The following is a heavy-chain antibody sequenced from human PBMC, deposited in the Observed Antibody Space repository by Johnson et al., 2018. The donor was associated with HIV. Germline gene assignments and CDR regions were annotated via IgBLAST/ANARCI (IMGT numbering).Heavy chain of an antibody. Sequence: VQLVESGGGVVQPGRSLRLSCAASGFTFSSYGMHWVRHAPGKGLEWVAVISYDGSNKYYADSVKGRFAISRDNSKNTLSLQMNSLRAEDTAVYYCTKMGALGACDIWGQGTMVTVSS. D-gene: IGHD3-16*01. CDR1: GFTFSSYG. CDR2: ISYDGSNK. V-gene: IGHV3-30*18. J-gene: IGHJ3*02. CDR3: TKMGALGACDI.